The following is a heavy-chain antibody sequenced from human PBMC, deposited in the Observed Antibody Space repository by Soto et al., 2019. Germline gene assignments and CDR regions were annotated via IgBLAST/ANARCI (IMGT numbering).Heavy chain of an antibody. CDR2: INHSGST. CDR1: GGSFSGYY. V-gene: IGHV4-34*01. J-gene: IGHJ4*02. D-gene: IGHD3-22*01. CDR3: ARGGPHYYDSSGYSVYYFDY. Sequence: ASETLSLTCAVYGGSFSGYYWSWIRQPPGKGLEWIGEINHSGSTNYNPSLKSRVTISVDTSKNQFSLKLSSVTAADTAVYYCARGGPHYYDSSGYSVYYFDYWGQGTLVTVSS.